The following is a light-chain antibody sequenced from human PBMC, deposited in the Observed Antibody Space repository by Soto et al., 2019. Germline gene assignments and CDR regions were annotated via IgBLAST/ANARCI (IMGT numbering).Light chain of an antibody. Sequence: DIQLTQSPSSLSASVGDSVTITCQASQDISNHLNWYQQKPGKAPNLLIYDASDLETGVPSMFSGGGSGTFFSFTINSLQPEDIATYYCQKHDGVPLFGPGTKVEIK. CDR2: DAS. CDR3: QKHDGVPL. J-gene: IGKJ3*01. V-gene: IGKV1-33*01. CDR1: QDISNH.